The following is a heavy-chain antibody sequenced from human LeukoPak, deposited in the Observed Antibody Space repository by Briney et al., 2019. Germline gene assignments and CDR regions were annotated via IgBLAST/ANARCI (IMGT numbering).Heavy chain of an antibody. D-gene: IGHD2-2*01. V-gene: IGHV3-23*01. J-gene: IGHJ4*02. CDR3: AHGAMYQLDY. CDR1: GFPVSSHG. CDR2: IIGGTGST. Sequence: PGGSLRLSCAASGFPVSSHGMSWVRQAPGKGLEWVSGIIGGTGSTYYADSVKGRFTISGDNSKNTLFLQMNSLRAEDTAVYYCAHGAMYQLDYWGQGTLVIVSS.